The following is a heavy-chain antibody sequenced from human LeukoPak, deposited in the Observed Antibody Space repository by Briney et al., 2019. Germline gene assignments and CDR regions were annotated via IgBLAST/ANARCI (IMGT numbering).Heavy chain of an antibody. Sequence: GGSLRLSCAASGFTFSNYYMSWVRRAPGKGLEWVANIKQDGSERFYGDSVTGRFTISRDNAKNSLYLQMNSLRDEDTALYYCARAHYGDPYPNDYWGQGTLVTVSS. V-gene: IGHV3-7*01. CDR3: ARAHYGDPYPNDY. CDR1: GFTFSNYY. CDR2: IKQDGSER. J-gene: IGHJ4*02. D-gene: IGHD4-17*01.